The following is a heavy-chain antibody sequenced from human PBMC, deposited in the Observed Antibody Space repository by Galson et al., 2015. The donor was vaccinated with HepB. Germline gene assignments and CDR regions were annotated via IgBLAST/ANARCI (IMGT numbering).Heavy chain of an antibody. J-gene: IGHJ6*02. CDR2: IDLSDSFT. CDR3: VRGGVEMSTGEGYYYYGLDV. Sequence: QSGAEVKKPGESLKISCKESGYGFSDYWIGWVRQMPGKGLEWMGRIDLSDSFTNYTPSVLGHVVISIVKALNTAYLQWSSLKDSDAATYSCVRGGVEMSTGEGYYYYGLDVWGQGTTVIVSS. D-gene: IGHD3-16*01. V-gene: IGHV5-10-1*01. CDR1: GYGFSDYW.